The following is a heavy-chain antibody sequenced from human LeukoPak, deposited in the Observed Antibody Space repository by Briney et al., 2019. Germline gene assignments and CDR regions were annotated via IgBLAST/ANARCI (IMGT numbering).Heavy chain of an antibody. Sequence: GPLRLSCAASGFTFGSYSMNWVRQAPGKGLEWVSSISSSSSYIYYADSVKGRFTISRDNAKNSLYLQMNSLRAEDTAVYYCARDQSGTGQDWFDPWGQGTLVTVSS. J-gene: IGHJ5*02. CDR2: ISSSSSYI. CDR1: GFTFGSYS. V-gene: IGHV3-21*01. CDR3: ARDQSGTGQDWFDP. D-gene: IGHD1-1*01.